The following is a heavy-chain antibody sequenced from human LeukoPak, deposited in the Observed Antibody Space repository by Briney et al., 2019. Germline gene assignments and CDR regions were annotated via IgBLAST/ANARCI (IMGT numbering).Heavy chain of an antibody. CDR3: ARGSKQQVVTPGRRWFDP. Sequence: SETLSLTCAVYGGSFSGYYWSWIRQPPGKGLEWIGEINHSGSTNYNPSLKSRVTISVDTSKDQFSLKLNPVTAADTAVDYCARGSKQQVVTPGRRWFDPWGQGTLVTVSS. D-gene: IGHD6-13*01. CDR2: INHSGST. V-gene: IGHV4-34*01. CDR1: GGSFSGYY. J-gene: IGHJ5*02.